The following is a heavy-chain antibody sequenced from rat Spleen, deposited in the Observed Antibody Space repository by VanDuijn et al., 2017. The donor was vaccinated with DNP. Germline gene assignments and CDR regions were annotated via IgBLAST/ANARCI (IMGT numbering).Heavy chain of an antibody. CDR1: GFTFSNYD. D-gene: IGHD1-11*01. V-gene: IGHV5-7*01. Sequence: EVQLVESGGGLVQPGRSMRLSCVASGFTFSNYDMAWVRQVPRKGLEWVASISHDGYGAYYRDSVKGRFTISRDNAESTLFLQMDSLTSEDTATYYCATHTEGYWGQGVMVTVSS. CDR2: ISHDGYGA. J-gene: IGHJ2*01. CDR3: ATHTEGY.